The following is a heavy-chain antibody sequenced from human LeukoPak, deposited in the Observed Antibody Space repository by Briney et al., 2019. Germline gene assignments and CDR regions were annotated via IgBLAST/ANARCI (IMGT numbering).Heavy chain of an antibody. V-gene: IGHV3-23*01. CDR1: GLIFSNNY. J-gene: IGHJ4*02. Sequence: PGGSLRLSCAASGLIFSNNYMSWVRQAPGKGLEWVSTISGSGGTTNYADSVKGRFTISRDSSKSALYLQMNSLRAEDTAVYFCAKGGPQFFDYWGQGSLVTVSS. CDR3: AKGGPQFFDY. D-gene: IGHD5-24*01. CDR2: ISGSGGTT.